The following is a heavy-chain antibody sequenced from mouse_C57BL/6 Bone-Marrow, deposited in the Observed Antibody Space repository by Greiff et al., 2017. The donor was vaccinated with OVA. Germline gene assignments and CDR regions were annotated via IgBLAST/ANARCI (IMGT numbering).Heavy chain of an antibody. Sequence: PGQGLEWLGNINPSNGGTNYNEKFKSKATLTVDKSSSTAYMQLSSLTSEDSAVYYCARGADGYPRAMDYWGQGTSVTVSS. CDR2: INPSNGGT. V-gene: IGHV1-53*01. CDR3: ARGADGYPRAMDY. J-gene: IGHJ4*01. D-gene: IGHD2-3*01.